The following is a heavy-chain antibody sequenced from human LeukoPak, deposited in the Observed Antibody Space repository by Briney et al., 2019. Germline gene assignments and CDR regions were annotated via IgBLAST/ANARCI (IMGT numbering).Heavy chain of an antibody. D-gene: IGHD3-3*01. CDR3: ARLPVVGGSFDY. Sequence: SVKVSRKASGGTFSSYAISWVRQAPGQGLEWMGRIIPILGIANYAQKFQGRVTITADKSTSTAYMELSSLRSEDTAVYYCARLPVVGGSFDYWGQGTLVTVSS. V-gene: IGHV1-69*04. J-gene: IGHJ4*02. CDR1: GGTFSSYA. CDR2: IIPILGIA.